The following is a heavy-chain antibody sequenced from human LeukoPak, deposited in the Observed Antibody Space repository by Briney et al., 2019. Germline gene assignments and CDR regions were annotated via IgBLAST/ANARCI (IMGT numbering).Heavy chain of an antibody. V-gene: IGHV1-46*01. J-gene: IGHJ4*02. CDR3: ARATPRGYSYGPNPYFDY. D-gene: IGHD5-18*01. CDR1: GYTFTSYY. CDR2: INPSGGST. Sequence: ASVKVSCKASGYTFTSYYMHWVRQAPGQGLEWMGIINPSGGSTSYAQKFQGRVTMTRDMSTSTVYMELSSLRSEDTAVYYCARATPRGYSYGPNPYFDYWGQGTLVTVSS.